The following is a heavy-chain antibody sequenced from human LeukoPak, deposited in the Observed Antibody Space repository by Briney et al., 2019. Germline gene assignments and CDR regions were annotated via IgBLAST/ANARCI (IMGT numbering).Heavy chain of an antibody. V-gene: IGHV7-4-1*02. CDR3: AREAEDSSSYHDAFDI. CDR1: GYTFTSYA. CDR2: INTNTGNP. Sequence: GASVKVSCKASGYTFTSYAMNWVRQAPGQGLEWMGWINTNTGNPTYAQGFTGRFVFSLDTSVSTAYLQISSLKAEDTAVYYCAREAEDSSSYHDAFDIWGQGTMVTVSS. D-gene: IGHD6-13*01. J-gene: IGHJ3*02.